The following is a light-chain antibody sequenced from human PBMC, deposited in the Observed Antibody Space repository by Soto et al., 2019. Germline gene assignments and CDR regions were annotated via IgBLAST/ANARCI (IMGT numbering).Light chain of an antibody. CDR2: DVS. CDR1: GSDVGAYNY. J-gene: IGLJ1*01. Sequence: QPALTQPASVSGSPGQSITISCSGTGSDVGAYNYVSWYQQHPAKAPKLMIYDVSNRPSGVSDRFSGSKSGNTASLTISGLQAEDEAVYYCYSYTSSSTYVFGSGTKVTV. CDR3: YSYTSSSTYV. V-gene: IGLV2-14*01.